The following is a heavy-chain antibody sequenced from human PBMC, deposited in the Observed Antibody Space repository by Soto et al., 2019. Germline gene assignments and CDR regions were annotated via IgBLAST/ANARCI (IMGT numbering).Heavy chain of an antibody. CDR3: ASPKIAFYNWFDP. J-gene: IGHJ5*02. CDR2: INHGVST. CDR1: GGSFSGYY. V-gene: IGHV4-34*01. Sequence: LETLSLTCAVYGGSFSGYYWSWIRQPPGKGLEWIGEINHGVSTNYNPSLKSRVTISVDTSKNQFSLKLSSVTAADTAVYYCASPKIAFYNWFDPWGQGTLVTVSS. D-gene: IGHD3-3*02.